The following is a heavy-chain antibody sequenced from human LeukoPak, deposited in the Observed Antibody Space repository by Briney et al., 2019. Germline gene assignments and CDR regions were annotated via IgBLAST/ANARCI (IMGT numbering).Heavy chain of an antibody. D-gene: IGHD3-9*01. J-gene: IGHJ5*02. Sequence: GGSLRLSCAASGFTFSSYSMNWVRQAPGEGLEWVSSISSSSSYIYYADSVKGRFTISRDNAKNSLYLQMNSLRAEDTAVYYCARGVEDWFRVFDPWGQGTLVTVSS. V-gene: IGHV3-21*01. CDR2: ISSSSSYI. CDR1: GFTFSSYS. CDR3: ARGVEDWFRVFDP.